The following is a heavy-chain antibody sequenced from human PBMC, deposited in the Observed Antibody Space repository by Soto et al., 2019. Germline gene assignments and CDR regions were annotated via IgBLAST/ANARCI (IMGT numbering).Heavy chain of an antibody. CDR2: IWYDGSNK. D-gene: IGHD3-10*01. J-gene: IGHJ4*02. Sequence: QVQLVESGGGVVQPGRSLRLSCAASGFTFSSYGMHWVRQAPGKGLEWVAVIWYDGSNKYYADSVKGRFTISRDNSKNPLYLQMNSLRAEDTAVYYCARGYGSGSYVFDYWGQGTLVTVSS. V-gene: IGHV3-33*01. CDR3: ARGYGSGSYVFDY. CDR1: GFTFSSYG.